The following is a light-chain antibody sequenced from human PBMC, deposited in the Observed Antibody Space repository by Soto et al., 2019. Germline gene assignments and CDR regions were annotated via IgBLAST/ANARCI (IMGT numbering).Light chain of an antibody. J-gene: IGKJ1*01. V-gene: IGKV1-5*01. CDR1: QSISNW. CDR2: DVS. Sequence: DIQMTQSPSTLSASVGDRVTITCRASQSISNWLAWYQQKPGKAPKLLIYDVSSLESGVPSRFSGSGSATEFTLTINSLQPDDFATYYCQQYDTSWTFGQGTKV. CDR3: QQYDTSWT.